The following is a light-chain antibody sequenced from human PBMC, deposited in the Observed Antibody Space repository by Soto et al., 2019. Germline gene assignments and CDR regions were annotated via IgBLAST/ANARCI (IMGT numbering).Light chain of an antibody. CDR3: SSYTRSSTSYV. V-gene: IGLV2-14*01. Sequence: QSVLTQPPSASGSPGQSVAISCTGTSSDVGGYNYVSWYQQHPGKAPKLMIYEVSNRPSRVSNRFSGSKSGNTASLTISGLQAEDEADYYCSSYTRSSTSYVFGTGTKLTVL. CDR2: EVS. J-gene: IGLJ1*01. CDR1: SSDVGGYNY.